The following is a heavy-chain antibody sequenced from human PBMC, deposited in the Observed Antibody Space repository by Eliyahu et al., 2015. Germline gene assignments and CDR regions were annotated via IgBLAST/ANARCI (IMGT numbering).Heavy chain of an antibody. CDR3: AKDRDYGGNTNAYDI. CDR2: INSGGSA. Sequence: EVQLVESGGGLFQPGGSLRLSCAAXGFTXSAHYMXWVRQAPGKGRGWVSIINSGGSAYYGDSVKGRLTVSRDTSKNTLYFQMNSLRAEDTAVYYCAKDRDYGGNTNAYDIWGLGTMVTVSS. D-gene: IGHD4-23*01. CDR1: GFTXSAHY. V-gene: IGHV3-53*01. J-gene: IGHJ3*02.